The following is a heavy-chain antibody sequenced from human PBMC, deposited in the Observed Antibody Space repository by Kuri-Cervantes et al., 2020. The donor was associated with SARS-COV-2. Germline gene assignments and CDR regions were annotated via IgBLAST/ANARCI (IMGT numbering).Heavy chain of an antibody. CDR2: IYSGGST. CDR3: ARGFGELPFDY. D-gene: IGHD3-10*01. V-gene: IGHV3-53*01. Sequence: GGPLRPSWAASGFTFDDYAMHGVRQAPGKGLEWVSVIYSGGSTYYADSVKGRFTISRDNSKNTLYLQMNSLRAEDTAVYYCARGFGELPFDYWGQGTLVTVSS. CDR1: GFTFDDYA. J-gene: IGHJ4*02.